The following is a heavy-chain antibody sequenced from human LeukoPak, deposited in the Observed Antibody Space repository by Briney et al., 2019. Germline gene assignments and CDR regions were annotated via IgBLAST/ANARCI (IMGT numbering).Heavy chain of an antibody. J-gene: IGHJ6*02. CDR1: GYTFTSYG. CDR3: ARGTGGGFWSGYYPLYYYGMDV. Sequence: ASVKVSCKASGYTFTSYGISWVRQAPGQGLEWMGIINPSGGSTSYAQKFQGRVTMTRDTSTSTVYMELSSLRSEDTAVYYCARGTGGGFWSGYYPLYYYGMDVWGQGTTVTVSS. D-gene: IGHD3-3*01. CDR2: INPSGGST. V-gene: IGHV1-46*01.